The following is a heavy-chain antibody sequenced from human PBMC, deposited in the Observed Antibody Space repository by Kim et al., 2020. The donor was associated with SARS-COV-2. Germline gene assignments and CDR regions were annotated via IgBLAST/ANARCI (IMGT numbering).Heavy chain of an antibody. J-gene: IGHJ4*02. D-gene: IGHD3-3*01. CDR3: ARSGYYPRLYFDY. V-gene: IGHV1-46*01. Sequence: YAQKFQGRVTMTRDTSTSTVYMELSSLRSEDTAVYYCARSGYYPRLYFDYWGQGTLVTVSS.